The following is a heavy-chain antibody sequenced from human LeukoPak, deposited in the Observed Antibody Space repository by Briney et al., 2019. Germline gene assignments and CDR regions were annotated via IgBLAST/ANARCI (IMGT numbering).Heavy chain of an antibody. D-gene: IGHD6-19*01. J-gene: IGHJ1*01. Sequence: PGGSLRLSCAASGFTFSSYSMNWVRQAPGKGLEWVSSISSSSSYIYYADSVKGRFTISRDNSKNTLYLQMNSLRAEDTAVYYCARELSSGPYVQHWGQGTLVTVSS. V-gene: IGHV3-21*01. CDR1: GFTFSSYS. CDR2: ISSSSSYI. CDR3: ARELSSGPYVQH.